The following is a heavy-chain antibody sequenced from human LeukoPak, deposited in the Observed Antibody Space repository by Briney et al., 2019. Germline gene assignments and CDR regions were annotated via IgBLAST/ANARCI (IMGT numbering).Heavy chain of an antibody. J-gene: IGHJ4*02. CDR2: IYYSGST. D-gene: IGHD3-10*01. CDR3: ARARGYYYGSGSPYYFDY. CDR1: GGSISSYY. V-gene: IGHV4-59*12. Sequence: SETLSLTCTVSGGSISSYYWSWIRQPPGKGLEWIGYIYYSGSTNYNPSLKSRVTISVDTSKNQFSLKLSSVTAADTAVYYCARARGYYYGSGSPYYFDYWGQGTLVTVSS.